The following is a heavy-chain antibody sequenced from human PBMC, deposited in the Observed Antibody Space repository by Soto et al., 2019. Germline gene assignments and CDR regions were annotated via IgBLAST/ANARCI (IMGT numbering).Heavy chain of an antibody. CDR2: IYWDDDK. D-gene: IGHD6-19*01. CDR3: AHIVVAGLGYYFDY. V-gene: IGHV2-5*02. J-gene: IGHJ4*02. CDR1: GVSLSSTRMA. Sequence: QITLKESGPPLVKPTQTLTLTCTFSGVSLSSTRMAVGWIRQPPGKAMEWLALIYWDDDKRYSPFLKSRLTITKDTSKNQVVLTMSNTDPVDTARYYCAHIVVAGLGYYFDYWGQGTLVTVSS.